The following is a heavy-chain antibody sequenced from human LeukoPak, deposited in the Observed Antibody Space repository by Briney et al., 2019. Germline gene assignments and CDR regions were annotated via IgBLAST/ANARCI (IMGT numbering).Heavy chain of an antibody. V-gene: IGHV1-46*01. J-gene: IGHJ6*02. CDR3: ATGFWSGYFGPYYYYYGMDV. CDR1: GYTFTSYY. CDR2: INPSGGST. Sequence: ASVKVSCKASGYTFTSYYMHWVRQAPGQGLEWMGIINPSGGSTSYAQKFQGRVTMTRDTSTSTVYMELSSLRSEDTAVYYCATGFWSGYFGPYYYYYGMDVWGPGTTVTVSS. D-gene: IGHD3-3*01.